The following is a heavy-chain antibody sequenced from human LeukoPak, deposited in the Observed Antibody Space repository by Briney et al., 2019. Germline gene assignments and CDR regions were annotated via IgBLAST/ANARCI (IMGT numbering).Heavy chain of an antibody. CDR1: GGSISSYY. D-gene: IGHD5-18*01. J-gene: IGHJ4*02. CDR3: ARENDRYGRIDY. V-gene: IGHV4-59*01. Sequence: NPSETLSLTCTVSGGSISSYYWSWVRQPPGKGLEWIGYVSYSGSTDYNPSLKSRVIISIDTSKNQFSLRLSSVTAADTAVYYCARENDRYGRIDYWGQGTLVTVSS. CDR2: VSYSGST.